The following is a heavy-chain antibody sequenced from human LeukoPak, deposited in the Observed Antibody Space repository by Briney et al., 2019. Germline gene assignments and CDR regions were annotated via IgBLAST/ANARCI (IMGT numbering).Heavy chain of an antibody. Sequence: ASVKVSCKASGGTFSSYTISWVRQAPGQGLEWMGRIIPILGIANYAQKFQGRVTITADKSTSTAYMELSSLRSEDTAVYYRARYDRTASFDPWGQGTLVTVSS. CDR2: IIPILGIA. CDR1: GGTFSSYT. V-gene: IGHV1-69*02. D-gene: IGHD3-3*01. J-gene: IGHJ5*02. CDR3: ARYDRTASFDP.